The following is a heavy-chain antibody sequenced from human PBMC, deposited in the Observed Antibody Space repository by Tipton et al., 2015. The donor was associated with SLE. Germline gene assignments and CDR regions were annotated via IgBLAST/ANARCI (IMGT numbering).Heavy chain of an antibody. Sequence: QSGAEVKKPGASVKVSCKASGYTFTSYDINWVRQATGQGLEWMGRIIPILGIANYAQKFQGRVTITADKSTSTAYMELSSLRSGDTAVYYCARDGSDSSDDYWGQGTLVTVSS. CDR1: GYTFTSYD. CDR3: ARDGSDSSDDY. D-gene: IGHD3-22*01. CDR2: IIPILGIA. V-gene: IGHV1-69*04. J-gene: IGHJ4*02.